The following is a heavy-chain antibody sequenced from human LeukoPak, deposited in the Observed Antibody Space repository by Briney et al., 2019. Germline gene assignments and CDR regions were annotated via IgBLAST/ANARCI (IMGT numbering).Heavy chain of an antibody. Sequence: GGSLRLSCAASGFTVSSNYMSWVRQAPGKGLEWVSVIYSGGSTYYADSVKGRFTISRDNSKNTLYLQMNSLRAEDTAAYYCARGTPGDPSNFDYWGQGTLVTVSS. CDR2: IYSGGST. CDR3: ARGTPGDPSNFDY. V-gene: IGHV3-53*01. J-gene: IGHJ4*02. CDR1: GFTVSSNY. D-gene: IGHD7-27*01.